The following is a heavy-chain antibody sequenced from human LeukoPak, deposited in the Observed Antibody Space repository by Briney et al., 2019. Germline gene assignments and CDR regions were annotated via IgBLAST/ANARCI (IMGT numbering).Heavy chain of an antibody. V-gene: IGHV3-74*01. CDR2: LNSDGSST. CDR1: GFTFSRYW. D-gene: IGHD3-3*01. CDR3: ARGGSDFWSGFPTGRSAFDI. J-gene: IGHJ3*02. Sequence: PGGSLRLSCAASGFTFSRYWMHWVRQGPRKGLVWVSRLNSDGSSTNYADSVKGRFTISRDNAQNTLYLQMNSLRAEDTAVYYCARGGSDFWSGFPTGRSAFDIWGQGTMVTVSS.